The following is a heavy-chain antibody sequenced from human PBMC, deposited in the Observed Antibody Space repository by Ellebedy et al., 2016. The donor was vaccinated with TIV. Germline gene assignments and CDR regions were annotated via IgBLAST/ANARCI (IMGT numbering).Heavy chain of an antibody. CDR2: ISYDGTNK. CDR1: GFTFSIYA. CDR3: NLYYSDSSGCYVDDAFDI. Sequence: GESLKISCGASGFTFSIYAMHWVRQAPGKGLEWVAVISYDGTNKYYADSVKGRFTISRENSKTTLYLQMNSLRAEDTAVYYCNLYYSDSSGCYVDDAFDIWGQGTMVTVSS. V-gene: IGHV3-30-3*01. J-gene: IGHJ3*02. D-gene: IGHD3-22*01.